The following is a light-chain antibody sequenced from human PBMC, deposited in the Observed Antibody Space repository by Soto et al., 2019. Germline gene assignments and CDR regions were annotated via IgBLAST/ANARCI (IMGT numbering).Light chain of an antibody. Sequence: EIVLTQSPGTLSLSPGERATLSCRVSQSVSISFLAWYQQKVGQAPRLLIYGASSRATGIPDRFSGSGSGTDFTLTISRLEPEDFAVYYCQQYGSSPRTFGQGTRLEIK. CDR1: QSVSISF. CDR2: GAS. CDR3: QQYGSSPRT. V-gene: IGKV3-20*01. J-gene: IGKJ5*01.